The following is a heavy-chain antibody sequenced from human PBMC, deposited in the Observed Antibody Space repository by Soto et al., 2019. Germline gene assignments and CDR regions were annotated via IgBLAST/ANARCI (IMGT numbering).Heavy chain of an antibody. CDR2: IDPSDSYT. CDR3: ARGSGSYPDYYYYGMDV. Sequence: PGESLKISCKGSGYSFTSYWISWVHQMPGKGLEWMGRIDPSDSYTNYSPSFQGHVTISADKSISTAYLQWSSLKASDTAMYYCARGSGSYPDYYYYGMDVWGQGTTVTVSS. CDR1: GYSFTSYW. V-gene: IGHV5-10-1*01. D-gene: IGHD1-26*01. J-gene: IGHJ6*02.